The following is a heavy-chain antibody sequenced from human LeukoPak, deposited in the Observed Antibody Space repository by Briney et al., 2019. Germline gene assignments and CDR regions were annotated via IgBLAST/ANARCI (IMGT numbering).Heavy chain of an antibody. Sequence: SETLSLTCTVSGDSISTYYWSWIRQPPGKGLEWIGSIYYSGSTYYNPSLKSRVTISVDTSKNQFSLKLSSVTAADTAVYYCAIKLAVAGLDYWGQGTLVTVSS. CDR3: AIKLAVAGLDY. J-gene: IGHJ4*02. CDR2: IYYSGST. V-gene: IGHV4-59*05. D-gene: IGHD6-19*01. CDR1: GDSISTYY.